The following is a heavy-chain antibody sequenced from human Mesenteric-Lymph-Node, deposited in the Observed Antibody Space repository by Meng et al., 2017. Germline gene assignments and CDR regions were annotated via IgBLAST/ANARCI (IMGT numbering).Heavy chain of an antibody. J-gene: IGHJ4*02. CDR2: INPSGGST. Sequence: ASVKVSCKASGYTFTSYYMHWVRQAPGQGLEWMGIINPSGGSTSYAQKFQGRVTMTRDTSTSTVYMELSSLRSEDTAVYYCASGQQLYSGSYRWGDYWGQGTRVTGSS. CDR3: ASGQQLYSGSYRWGDY. CDR1: GYTFTSYY. V-gene: IGHV1-46*01. D-gene: IGHD1-26*01.